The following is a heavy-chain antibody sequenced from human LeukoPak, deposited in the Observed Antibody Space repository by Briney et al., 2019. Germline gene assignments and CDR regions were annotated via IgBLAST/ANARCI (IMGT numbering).Heavy chain of an antibody. J-gene: IGHJ4*02. D-gene: IGHD4/OR15-4a*01. CDR3: AKRGAAGSYYFDY. CDR1: EFTFSSYA. V-gene: IGHV3-23*01. CDR2: ISTSRTT. Sequence: GGSLRLSCEASEFTFSSYAMSWVRQAPGKGLEWVSSISTSRTTYYADSVKGRFTISRDNSKKTMYLQMNSLRAEDTAVYFCAKRGAAGSYYFDYWGQGTLVTVSS.